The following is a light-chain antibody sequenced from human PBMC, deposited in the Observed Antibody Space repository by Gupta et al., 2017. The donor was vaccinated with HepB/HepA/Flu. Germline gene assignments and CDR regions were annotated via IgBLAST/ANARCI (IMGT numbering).Light chain of an antibody. V-gene: IGKV3-20*01. CDR3: QQYGSSLSIT. CDR1: QSVSSSY. CDR2: GAS. J-gene: IGKJ5*01. Sequence: EIVLTQSPGTLSLSPGERATLSCRASQSVSSSYLAWYQQKPGQAPRLLIYGASSRATGIPDRFSGSGCGTDFTLTISRREPEDFAVYYCQQYGSSLSITFGQGTRLEIK.